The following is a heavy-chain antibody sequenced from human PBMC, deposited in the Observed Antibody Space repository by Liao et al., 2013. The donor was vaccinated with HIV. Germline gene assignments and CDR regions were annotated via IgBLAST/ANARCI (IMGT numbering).Heavy chain of an antibody. CDR3: ARLLLSEVDP. CDR1: GVSVNSSKHF. D-gene: IGHD6-19*01. V-gene: IGHV4-39*02. Sequence: QLQLQESGPRLVEPSETLSLTCTVSGVSVNSSKHFWGWIRQAPGKGLEWIGNIYYSGNTYYNPSLKSRVSISVDTSKNYFSLKLSSVTAADTAVYFCARLLLSEVDPWGQGGLVTVSS. J-gene: IGHJ5*02. CDR2: IYYSGNT.